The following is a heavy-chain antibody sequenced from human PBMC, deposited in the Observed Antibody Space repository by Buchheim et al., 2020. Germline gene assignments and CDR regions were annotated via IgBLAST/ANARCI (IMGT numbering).Heavy chain of an antibody. D-gene: IGHD1-1*01. J-gene: IGHJ6*02. CDR1: GFTFSSYG. CDR2: ISYDGSNK. CDR3: AKAPGDYYYGMDV. V-gene: IGHV3-30*18. Sequence: QVQLVESGGGVVQPGRSLRLSCAASGFTFSSYGMHWVRQAPGKGLEWVAVISYDGSNKYYADSVKGRFTIYRDNSKNTLYLQMNSLRAEDTAVYYCAKAPGDYYYGMDVWGQGTT.